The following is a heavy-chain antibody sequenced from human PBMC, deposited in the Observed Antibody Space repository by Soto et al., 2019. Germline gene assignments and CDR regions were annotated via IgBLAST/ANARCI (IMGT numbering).Heavy chain of an antibody. CDR3: ARDLAYLMPSDY. J-gene: IGHJ4*02. D-gene: IGHD2-2*01. CDR1: GFTFSHYW. Sequence: PGGSLRLSCAASGFTFSHYWMSWVRQAPGKGLEWVANINQDGSEKYYVDSVKGRFTISRDNAKNSLYLQVNSLRAEDTAVYYCARDLAYLMPSDYWGQGTLVTVSS. CDR2: INQDGSEK. V-gene: IGHV3-7*05.